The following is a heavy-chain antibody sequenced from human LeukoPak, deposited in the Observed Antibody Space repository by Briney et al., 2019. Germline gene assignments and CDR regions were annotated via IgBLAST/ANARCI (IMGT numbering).Heavy chain of an antibody. V-gene: IGHV3-30*18. CDR1: GFTFSNYG. CDR3: AKDMYDILTGYDIGRDNWFDP. CDR2: ISYDGSNN. D-gene: IGHD3-9*01. J-gene: IGHJ5*02. Sequence: GGSLRLSCTASGFTFSNYGMHWVRQAPGKGLEWVAVISYDGSNNYYADSVKGRFTISRDNFKNTLYLQMNSLRAEDTAVYCCAKDMYDILTGYDIGRDNWFDPWGQGTLVTVSS.